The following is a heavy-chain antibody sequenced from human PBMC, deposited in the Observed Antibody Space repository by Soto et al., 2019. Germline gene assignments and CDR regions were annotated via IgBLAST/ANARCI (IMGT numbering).Heavy chain of an antibody. D-gene: IGHD4-17*01. J-gene: IGHJ5*02. CDR3: ARTSTNWFDL. CDR1: GYNFNIYW. V-gene: IGHV5-51*01. CDR2: IYPGDSNT. Sequence: PGESLKISCKGSGYNFNIYWIGWVRQMPGKGLEWMGIIYPGDSNTRYSPSFQGQVTISADKSISTAYLQWSSLKASDTAIYYCARTSTNWFDLWGQGTLVTVSS.